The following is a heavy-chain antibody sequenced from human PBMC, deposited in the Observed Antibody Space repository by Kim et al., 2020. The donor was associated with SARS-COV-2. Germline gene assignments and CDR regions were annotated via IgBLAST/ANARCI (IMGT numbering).Heavy chain of an antibody. CDR3: ARAPYYYGSGGFDY. J-gene: IGHJ4*02. V-gene: IGHV3-7*01. Sequence: VDSVKGRFTISRDNAKNSLYLQMNSLRAEDTAVYYCARAPYYYGSGGFDYWGQGTLVTVSS. D-gene: IGHD3-10*01.